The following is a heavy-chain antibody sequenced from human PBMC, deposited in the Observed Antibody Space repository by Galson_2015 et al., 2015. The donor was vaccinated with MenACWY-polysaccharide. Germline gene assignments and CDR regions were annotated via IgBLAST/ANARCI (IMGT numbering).Heavy chain of an antibody. D-gene: IGHD3-22*01. V-gene: IGHV1-8*01. CDR3: ARGGKYYYDSSGYLNWFDP. J-gene: IGHJ5*02. Sequence: GYAQKSQGRVTMTRNTSISIAYMELSSLRSEDTAVYYCARGGKYYYDSSGYLNWFDPWGQGTLVTVSS.